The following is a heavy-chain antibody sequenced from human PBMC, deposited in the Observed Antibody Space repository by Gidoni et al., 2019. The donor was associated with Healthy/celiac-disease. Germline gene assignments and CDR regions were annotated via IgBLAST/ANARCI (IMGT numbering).Heavy chain of an antibody. Sequence: VQLQESGPGLVKPPGPLSPTCAVSACSISSSNWWSWVRQPPGKGLEWIGEIYHSGSTNYNPSLKSRVTISVDKSKNQFSLKLSSVTAADTAVYYCARGTVAGRGYFDYWGQGTLVTVSS. J-gene: IGHJ4*02. CDR1: ACSISSSNW. CDR2: IYHSGST. V-gene: IGHV4-4*03. D-gene: IGHD6-19*01. CDR3: ARGTVAGRGYFDY.